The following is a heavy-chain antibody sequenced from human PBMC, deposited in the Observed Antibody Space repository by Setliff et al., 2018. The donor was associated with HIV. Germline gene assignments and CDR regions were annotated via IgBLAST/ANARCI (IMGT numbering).Heavy chain of an antibody. Sequence: GASVKVSCKASGYTFTGYYMHWVRQAPGQGLEWMGWINPNNGGTNYAQKFQGRVTMTRDTSISTAYMELSRLRSDDTAVYYCASARLYYYDSSGYPNYYYYYMDVWGQGTTVTVSS. CDR1: GYTFTGYY. CDR3: ASARLYYYDSSGYPNYYYYYMDV. J-gene: IGHJ6*03. V-gene: IGHV1-2*02. D-gene: IGHD3-22*01. CDR2: INPNNGGT.